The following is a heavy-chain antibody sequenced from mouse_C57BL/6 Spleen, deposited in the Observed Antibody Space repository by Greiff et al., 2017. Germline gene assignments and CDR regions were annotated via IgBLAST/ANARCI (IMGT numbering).Heavy chain of an antibody. J-gene: IGHJ2*01. D-gene: IGHD1-1*01. V-gene: IGHV1-22*01. Sequence: EVHLVESGPELVKPGASVKMSCKASGYTFTDYNMHWVKQSHGKSLEWIGYINPNNGGTSYNQKFKGKATLTVNKSSSTAYMELRSLTSEDSAVYYCARDGDYGSYFDYWGQGTTLTVSS. CDR1: GYTFTDYN. CDR2: INPNNGGT. CDR3: ARDGDYGSYFDY.